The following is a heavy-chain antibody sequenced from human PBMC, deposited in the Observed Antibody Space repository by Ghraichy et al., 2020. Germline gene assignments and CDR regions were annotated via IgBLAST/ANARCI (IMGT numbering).Heavy chain of an antibody. CDR2: ISSSGSTT. J-gene: IGHJ4*02. CDR3: VTVDH. CDR1: GFRFSSYA. Sequence: LTCAASGFRFSSYAMTWVRQAPGKGIHWVSTISSSGSTTYYADSVKGRFTISRDNSQNTLFLQMNTLTVGDTAVYFCVTVDHWGQGALVTVSS. V-gene: IGHV3-23*01.